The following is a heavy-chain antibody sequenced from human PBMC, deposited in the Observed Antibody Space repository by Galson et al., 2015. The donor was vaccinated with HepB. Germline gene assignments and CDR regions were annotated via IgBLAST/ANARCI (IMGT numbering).Heavy chain of an antibody. Sequence: LRLSCAASGFTFSSYSMNWVRQAPGKGLEWVSSISSSSSYIYYADSVKGRFTISRDNAKNSLYLQMNSLRAEDTAVYYCAREVEGGYSGYSGYWGQGTLVTVSS. CDR2: ISSSSSYI. CDR1: GFTFSSYS. CDR3: AREVEGGYSGYSGY. D-gene: IGHD5-12*01. J-gene: IGHJ4*02. V-gene: IGHV3-21*01.